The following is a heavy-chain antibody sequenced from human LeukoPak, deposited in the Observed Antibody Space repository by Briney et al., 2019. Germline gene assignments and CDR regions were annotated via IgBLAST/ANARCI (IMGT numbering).Heavy chain of an antibody. CDR3: ARQTRDGSGSRGYFFDF. D-gene: IGHD3-10*01. J-gene: IGHJ4*02. Sequence: GESLKISCKGSGYIFTHNWLGWVRQMPGKGLEWMAIIYPGDSDTRYSPSLEGQVTLSVDKSSSTAYLQWSSLKASDTAMYYCARQTRDGSGSRGYFFDFWGQGTLVTVSS. V-gene: IGHV5-51*01. CDR2: IYPGDSDT. CDR1: GYIFTHNW.